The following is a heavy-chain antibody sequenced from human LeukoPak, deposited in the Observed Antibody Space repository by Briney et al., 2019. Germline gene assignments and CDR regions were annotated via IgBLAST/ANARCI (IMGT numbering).Heavy chain of an antibody. CDR3: ARADRLHGGPYLIGP. D-gene: IGHD2-21*01. Sequence: ASVKVSCKTPGYSFTDYYMHWVRQAPGQGLEWMGWINPNSGGTSSAQKFQGRVTMTRDTSITTVYMEVSWLTTDDTAIYYCARADRLHGGPYLIGPWGQGTLVTVSS. V-gene: IGHV1-2*02. CDR1: GYSFTDYY. CDR2: INPNSGGT. J-gene: IGHJ5*02.